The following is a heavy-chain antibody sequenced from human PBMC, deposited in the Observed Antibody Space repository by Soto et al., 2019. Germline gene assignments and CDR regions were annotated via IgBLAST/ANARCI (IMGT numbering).Heavy chain of an antibody. CDR3: SRRAPEGFDP. Sequence: ESLSLTCNVSGGSISRSSYYWGWIRQPPGKGLEWIGSIYYSGSTYYNPSLKSRVTISIDTPKNQLSLKLTSVTAADTAVYYCSRRAPEGFDPWGQGTLVTVSS. V-gene: IGHV4-39*01. CDR2: IYYSGST. J-gene: IGHJ5*02. CDR1: GGSISRSSYY.